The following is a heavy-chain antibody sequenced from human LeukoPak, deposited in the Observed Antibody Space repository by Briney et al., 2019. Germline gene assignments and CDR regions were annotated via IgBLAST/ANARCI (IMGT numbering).Heavy chain of an antibody. CDR2: IYTSGST. D-gene: IGHD3-10*01. Sequence: SETLSLTCTVSGGSISSGRYYWSWIRQPAGKGLEWIGRIYTSGSTNYNPSLKSRVTISVDTSKNQFSLKLSSVTAADTAVYYCARDGYGSGSYYNGPVDYWGQGTLVTVSS. V-gene: IGHV4-61*02. J-gene: IGHJ4*02. CDR1: GGSISSGRYY. CDR3: ARDGYGSGSYYNGPVDY.